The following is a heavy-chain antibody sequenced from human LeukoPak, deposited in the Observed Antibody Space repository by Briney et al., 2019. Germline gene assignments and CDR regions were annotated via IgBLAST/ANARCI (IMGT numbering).Heavy chain of an antibody. CDR2: MYTSGST. CDR3: ARYMVRGVIYPLNDAFDI. CDR1: GGSISNYY. D-gene: IGHD3-10*01. J-gene: IGHJ3*02. V-gene: IGHV4-4*07. Sequence: SETLSLTCTVSGGSISNYYWSWIRQPAGKGLEWIGRMYTSGSTNYNPSLKSRVTISVDTSKNQFSLKLSSVTAADTAVYYCARYMVRGVIYPLNDAFDIWGQGTMVTVSS.